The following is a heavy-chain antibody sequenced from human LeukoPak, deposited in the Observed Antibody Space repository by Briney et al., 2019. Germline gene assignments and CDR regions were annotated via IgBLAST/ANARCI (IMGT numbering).Heavy chain of an antibody. CDR2: ISPSADIT. Sequence: ETLSLTCTVSGGSISSYFWSWIRQPPGKGLEWISGISPSADITYYADSVKGRFTISRDNSENTVYLHMSSLRAGDTAVYFCAKDDAWLQFNDWGQGTLVTVSS. CDR1: GGSISSYF. CDR3: AKDDAWLQFND. D-gene: IGHD5-24*01. J-gene: IGHJ4*02. V-gene: IGHV3-23*01.